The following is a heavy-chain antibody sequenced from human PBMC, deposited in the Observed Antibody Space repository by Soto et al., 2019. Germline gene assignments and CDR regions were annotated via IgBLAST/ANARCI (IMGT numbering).Heavy chain of an antibody. V-gene: IGHV1-46*01. CDR2: ISPSGGST. D-gene: IGHD3-10*01. CDR3: VGGQYYFDY. Sequence: ASVKVSCKTSGYTFTSYYMHWVRQAPGQGLEWMGIISPSGGSTSYTETVQGRVTMTRDTSTSTVYMELNSLRPEDTALYYCVGGQYYFDYRGQGTLVTVSS. CDR1: GYTFTSYY. J-gene: IGHJ4*02.